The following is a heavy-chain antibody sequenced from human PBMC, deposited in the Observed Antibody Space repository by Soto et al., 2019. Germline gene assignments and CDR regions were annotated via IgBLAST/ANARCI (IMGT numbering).Heavy chain of an antibody. J-gene: IGHJ6*02. CDR1: GYTFTGYY. CDR2: IKPNRGGT. D-gene: IGHD6-19*01. V-gene: IGHV1-2*04. CDR3: ARGGSGWPPYYYYYGMDV. Sequence: QVQLVQSGAEVKKPGASVKVSCKASGYTFTGYYMHWVRQAPGQGLEWMGWIKPNRGGTNYAQKFQGWVTMTRDTSISPAYMELSRLRSDDTAVYYCARGGSGWPPYYYYYGMDVWGQGTTVTVSS.